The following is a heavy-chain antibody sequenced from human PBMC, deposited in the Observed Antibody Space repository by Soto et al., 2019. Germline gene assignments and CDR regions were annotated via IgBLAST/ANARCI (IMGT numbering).Heavy chain of an antibody. V-gene: IGHV4-59*01. CDR1: GGSISSYY. CDR2: IYYSGST. CDR3: ARRYGGNFDS. D-gene: IGHD3-16*01. Sequence: SETLSLTCSVSGGSISSYYWSWIRQPPGKGLEWIGYIYYSGSTNYNPSLKSRVTISVDTSKNQSSLKLSSVTAADTAVYYCARRYGGNFDSWGQGTLVTVSS. J-gene: IGHJ4*02.